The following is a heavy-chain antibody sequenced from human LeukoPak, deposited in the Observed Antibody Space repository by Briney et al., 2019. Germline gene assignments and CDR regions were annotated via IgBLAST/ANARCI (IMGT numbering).Heavy chain of an antibody. CDR2: IYHNGNT. Sequence: SETLSLTCTVFGSSINSVYSWGWIRQPPGKGLEWIGSIYHNGNTYYNSSLKSRVAISVHTSENQFSLKLSSVTAADTAVYYCASYKTYYDSSGNPFDYWGQGTLVTVSS. CDR3: ASYKTYYDSSGNPFDY. J-gene: IGHJ4*02. CDR1: GSSINSVYS. D-gene: IGHD3-22*01. V-gene: IGHV4-38-2*02.